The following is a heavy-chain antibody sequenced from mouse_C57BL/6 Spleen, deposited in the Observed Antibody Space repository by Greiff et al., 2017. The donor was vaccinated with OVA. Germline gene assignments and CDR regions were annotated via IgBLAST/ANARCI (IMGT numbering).Heavy chain of an antibody. CDR1: GFTFSDYY. V-gene: IGHV5-16*01. D-gene: IGHD2-1*01. J-gene: IGHJ4*01. Sequence: EVMLVESEGGLVQPGSSMKLSCTASGFTFSDYYMAWVRQVPEKGLEWVANINYDGSSTYYLDSLKSRFIISRDNAKNILYLQMSSLKSEDTATYYCARHLYRYAMDYWGQGTSVTVSS. CDR2: INYDGSST. CDR3: ARHLYRYAMDY.